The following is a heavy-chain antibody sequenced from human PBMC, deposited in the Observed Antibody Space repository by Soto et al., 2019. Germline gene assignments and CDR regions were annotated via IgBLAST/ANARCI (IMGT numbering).Heavy chain of an antibody. CDR1: GGTFSRYA. Sequence: SVKVSCKASGGTFSRYAINWVRQAPGHGLEWMGGIIPLFGTAKYAQKFQDRVTITADESASTAHMELRSLTSDDTAVYYCARDYGHDCSGGNCYFYFWGQGTLVTVSS. J-gene: IGHJ4*02. V-gene: IGHV1-69*13. D-gene: IGHD2-15*01. CDR3: ARDYGHDCSGGNCYFYF. CDR2: IIPLFGTA.